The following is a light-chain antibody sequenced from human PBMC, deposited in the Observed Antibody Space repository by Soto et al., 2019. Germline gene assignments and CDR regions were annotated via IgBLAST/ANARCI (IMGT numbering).Light chain of an antibody. J-gene: IGKJ1*01. Sequence: DIVMTQSPDSLAVSLGERATINCKSSQSILYSSNNKNYLAWYQQKPGQPPKLLIYWASTRVSGVPDRFSGSGSGTDFTHTISSLQADDVALYYCQQSYNPPQTFAQGTKVEIK. V-gene: IGKV4-1*01. CDR1: QSILYSSNNKNY. CDR3: QQSYNPPQT. CDR2: WAS.